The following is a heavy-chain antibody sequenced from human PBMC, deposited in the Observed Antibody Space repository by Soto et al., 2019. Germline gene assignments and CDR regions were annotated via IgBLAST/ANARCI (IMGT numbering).Heavy chain of an antibody. J-gene: IGHJ4*02. CDR1: GYTFTGYY. CDR3: ARGAPVGGKPPLDY. Sequence: ASVKVSCKASGYTFTGYYIHWVRQAPGQGLEWLGWISPNSGGAYHTQSLQGGVTLTRDTAINTAYLELTSLTSADAAVYYCARGAPVGGKPPLDYWGQGTLVTVS. D-gene: IGHD6-19*01. V-gene: IGHV1-2*02. CDR2: ISPNSGGA.